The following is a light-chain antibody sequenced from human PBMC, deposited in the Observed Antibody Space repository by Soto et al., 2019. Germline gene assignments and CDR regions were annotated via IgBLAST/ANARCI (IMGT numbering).Light chain of an antibody. V-gene: IGKV3-15*01. Sequence: EIVMTQSPSTLSVSPGERATLSCRAGQCVTTNCAWYQQKSGQSPRLLIYDVSIRATGVPATFSGTGSDTDFTLTISGLQSEDSAVYFCQQYNNWPFSFGQGTRLEIK. CDR2: DVS. CDR1: QCVTTN. CDR3: QQYNNWPFS. J-gene: IGKJ5*01.